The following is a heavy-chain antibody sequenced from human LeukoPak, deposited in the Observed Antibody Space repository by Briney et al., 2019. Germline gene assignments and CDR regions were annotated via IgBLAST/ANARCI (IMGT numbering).Heavy chain of an antibody. D-gene: IGHD6-6*01. CDR1: GYYFTNYW. CDR2: IYPGENNI. Sequence: GESLKISCKGFGYYFTNYWMAWVRQMPGKGLEYMGFIYPGENNIRYSPPFQGQVTISADKSINTAYLQWNSLKASDTAMYYCARHITTSSTSSHFDSWGQGTLVTVSS. CDR3: ARHITTSSTSSHFDS. J-gene: IGHJ4*02. V-gene: IGHV5-51*01.